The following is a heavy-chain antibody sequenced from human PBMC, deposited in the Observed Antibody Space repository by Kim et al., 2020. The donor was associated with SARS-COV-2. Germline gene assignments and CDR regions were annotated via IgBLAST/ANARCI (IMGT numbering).Heavy chain of an antibody. CDR3: ARVNGTNSGRVFDY. V-gene: IGHV4-4*07. CDR1: GGSISSYY. D-gene: IGHD2-8*01. J-gene: IGHJ4*02. CDR2: IYSSGST. Sequence: SETLSLTCTVSGGSISSYYWSWIRQPAGKGLEWIGRIYSSGSTNYNPSLKSRLTMSVDTSKNQFSLKLSSVTAADTAVYYCARVNGTNSGRVFDYWGQGTLVTVSS.